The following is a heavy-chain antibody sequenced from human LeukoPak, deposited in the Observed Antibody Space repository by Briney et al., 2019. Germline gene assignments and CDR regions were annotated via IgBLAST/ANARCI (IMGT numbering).Heavy chain of an antibody. CDR2: INPNSGGT. D-gene: IGHD2-2*01. J-gene: IGHJ5*02. Sequence: ASVKVSCKASGYTFTGYYMHWVRQAPGQGLEWMGWINPNSGGTNYAQKFQGRGTMTRDTSISTAYMELSRLRSDDTAVYYCARDGIVVVPAAISKPYNWFDPWGQGTLVTVSS. CDR3: ARDGIVVVPAAISKPYNWFDP. CDR1: GYTFTGYY. V-gene: IGHV1-2*02.